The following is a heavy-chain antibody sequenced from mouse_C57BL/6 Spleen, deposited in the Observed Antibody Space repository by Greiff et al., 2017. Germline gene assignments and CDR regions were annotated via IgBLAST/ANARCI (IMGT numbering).Heavy chain of an antibody. CDR1: GFTFTDYY. Sequence: EVKLVESGGGLVQPGGSLSLSCAASGFTFTDYYMSWVRQPPGKALEWLGFIRNKANGYTTEYSASVKGRFTISRDNSQSILYLQMNALRAEDSATYYCARSPYYSNYFDYWGQGTTLTVSS. D-gene: IGHD2-5*01. V-gene: IGHV7-3*01. CDR3: ARSPYYSNYFDY. J-gene: IGHJ2*01. CDR2: IRNKANGYTT.